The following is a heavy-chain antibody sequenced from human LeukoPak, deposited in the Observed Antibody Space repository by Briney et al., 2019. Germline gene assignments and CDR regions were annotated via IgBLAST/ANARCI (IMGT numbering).Heavy chain of an antibody. J-gene: IGHJ3*02. V-gene: IGHV3-7*01. CDR3: ARAMGWRDAFDI. CDR2: IKHDGSDE. CDR1: GFTFSNSW. Sequence: PGGSLRLSCAASGFTFSNSWMTWVRQAPGKGLQWVANIKHDGSDEYYVDSVKGRFTISTDNAKNSLYLQMHGLRAEDTAVYYCARAMGWRDAFDIWGQGTLVTVSS. D-gene: IGHD6-19*01.